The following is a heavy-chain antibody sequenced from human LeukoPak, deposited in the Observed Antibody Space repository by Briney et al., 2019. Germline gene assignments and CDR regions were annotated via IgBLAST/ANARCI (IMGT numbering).Heavy chain of an antibody. J-gene: IGHJ4*02. CDR2: ISASGNDI. Sequence: GGSLRLSCAASGFTFSNFAMSWVRQAPGKGLEWVSVISASGNDIYYADSVKGRFTISRDNSGNTLYLQMNSLRAEDTAVYYCAKRGYYYDSGGYYYFDYWGQGTLVTVSS. V-gene: IGHV3-23*01. CDR1: GFTFSNFA. CDR3: AKRGYYYDSGGYYYFDY. D-gene: IGHD3-22*01.